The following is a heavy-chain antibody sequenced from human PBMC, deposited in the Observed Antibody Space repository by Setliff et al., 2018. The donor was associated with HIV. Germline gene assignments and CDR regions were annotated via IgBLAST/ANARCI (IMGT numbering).Heavy chain of an antibody. Sequence: SETLSLTCTVSGYSISNGYYWGWVRQPPGKGLEWIGSIHHSGSTYYNPSLKSRVIISVDVSKNQFSLKLTSVTAADTAMYYCARNRVPSSLWGQGTLVTVSS. CDR3: ARNRVPSSL. J-gene: IGHJ4*02. D-gene: IGHD3-10*01. V-gene: IGHV4-38-2*02. CDR2: IHHSGST. CDR1: GYSISNGYY.